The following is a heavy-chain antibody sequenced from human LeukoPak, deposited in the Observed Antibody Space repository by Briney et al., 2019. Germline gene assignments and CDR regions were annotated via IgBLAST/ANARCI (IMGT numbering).Heavy chain of an antibody. D-gene: IGHD2-2*01. Sequence: GASVKVSCKASGYTFTSYGISWVRQAPGQGLEWMGWISAYNGNTNYAQKLQGRVTMTTDTSTSTAYMELRSLRSDDTAVYYCAREEYQLLSEPSVYWGQGTLVTVSS. J-gene: IGHJ4*02. V-gene: IGHV1-18*01. CDR3: AREEYQLLSEPSVY. CDR2: ISAYNGNT. CDR1: GYTFTSYG.